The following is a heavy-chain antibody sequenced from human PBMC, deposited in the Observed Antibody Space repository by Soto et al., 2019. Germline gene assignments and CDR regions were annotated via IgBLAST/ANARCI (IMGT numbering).Heavy chain of an antibody. CDR2: ISYDGRNR. D-gene: IGHD6-13*01. Sequence: GGSLRLSCAACGFTFRRDGMDWVRQAPGKGLEWVAVISYDGRNRYYADSVKGRFAISRDDSKNTLYLQMNSLRAEDTAVYYCAKDRSNSWTFDYWGLGTLVTVSS. V-gene: IGHV3-30*18. CDR1: GFTFRRDG. CDR3: AKDRSNSWTFDY. J-gene: IGHJ4*02.